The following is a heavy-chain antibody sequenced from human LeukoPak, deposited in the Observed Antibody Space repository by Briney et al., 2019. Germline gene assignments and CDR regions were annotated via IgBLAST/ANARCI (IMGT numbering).Heavy chain of an antibody. CDR3: VRWDVSFDY. CDR1: GGTFSRYA. V-gene: IGHV1-69*05. D-gene: IGHD1-26*01. Sequence: SVKISCKASGGTFSRYAISWVRQAPGQGLVWMGGIIPIFVTANSPQKFPGRVTTSTDESTRTAHLGLSRARSEDTAVYYCVRWDVSFDYWGQGSLVSVCS. CDR2: IIPIFVTA. J-gene: IGHJ4*02.